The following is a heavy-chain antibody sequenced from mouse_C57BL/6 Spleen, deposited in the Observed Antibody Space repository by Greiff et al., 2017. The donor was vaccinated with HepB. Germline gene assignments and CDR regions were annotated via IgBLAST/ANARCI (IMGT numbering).Heavy chain of an antibody. Sequence: QVQLKESGAELVKPGASVKLSCKASGYTFTSYWMHWVKQRPGQGLEWIGMIHPNSGSTNYNEKFKSKATLTVDKSSSTAYMQLSSLTSEDSAVYYCARERDYFDYWGQGTTLTVSS. CDR1: GYTFTSYW. V-gene: IGHV1-64*01. CDR2: IHPNSGST. J-gene: IGHJ2*01. CDR3: ARERDYFDY.